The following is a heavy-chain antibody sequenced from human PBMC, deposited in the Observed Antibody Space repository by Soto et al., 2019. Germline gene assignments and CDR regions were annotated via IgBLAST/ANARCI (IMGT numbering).Heavy chain of an antibody. J-gene: IGHJ4*02. CDR1: GYTFTSYG. D-gene: IGHD6-13*01. Sequence: ASVKVSCKASGYTFTSYGISWVRQAPGQGLEWMGWISAYNGNTNYAQKLQGRVTVTTDTSTSTAYMELRSLRSDDTAVYYCASGDSSSWDTSFDSWGQGTRVTVSS. V-gene: IGHV1-18*01. CDR3: ASGDSSSWDTSFDS. CDR2: ISAYNGNT.